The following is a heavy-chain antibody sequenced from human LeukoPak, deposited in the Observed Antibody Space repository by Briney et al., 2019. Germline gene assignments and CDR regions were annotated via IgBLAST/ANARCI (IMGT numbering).Heavy chain of an antibody. CDR2: ISARDGWT. V-gene: IGHV3-23*01. CDR1: GFTFSSYG. Sequence: GGSLRLSCAASGFTFSSYGMSWVRQAPGKGLEWVSSISARDGWTYFADSVKGRFTISRDNSKDTLYLQMNSLRAEDTAVYYCARRAGDYSHPYDYWGQGTLVTVSS. CDR3: ARRAGDYSHPYDY. J-gene: IGHJ4*02. D-gene: IGHD3-22*01.